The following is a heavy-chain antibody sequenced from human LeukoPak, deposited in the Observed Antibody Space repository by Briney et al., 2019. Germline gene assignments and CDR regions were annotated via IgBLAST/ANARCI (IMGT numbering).Heavy chain of an antibody. Sequence: KPSETLSLTCTVSGGSISRYYWSWIRQPAGKVLEWIGRVYTSGSTTYNPSLKSRVTMSIDTSKNQFSLKLSSVTAADTAVYYCARECCSGVSRYYFDYWGQGTLVTVSS. CDR1: GGSISRYY. D-gene: IGHD2-15*01. V-gene: IGHV4-4*07. J-gene: IGHJ4*02. CDR3: ARECCSGVSRYYFDY. CDR2: VYTSGST.